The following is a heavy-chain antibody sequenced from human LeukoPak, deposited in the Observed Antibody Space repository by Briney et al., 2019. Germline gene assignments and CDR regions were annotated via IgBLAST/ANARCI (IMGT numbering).Heavy chain of an antibody. CDR3: ARDGGGLYYYYYYMDV. J-gene: IGHJ6*03. CDR2: IYYSGST. V-gene: IGHV4-39*07. D-gene: IGHD2-15*01. CDR1: GGCIYSSTYY. Sequence: SETLSLTCTVSGGCIYSSTYYWGWIRQPPGKGLEWIGSIYYSGSTYYNPSLKSRVTISVAASKNQFSLKLSSVTAADTAVYYCARDGGGLYYYYYYMDVWGKGTTVTVSS.